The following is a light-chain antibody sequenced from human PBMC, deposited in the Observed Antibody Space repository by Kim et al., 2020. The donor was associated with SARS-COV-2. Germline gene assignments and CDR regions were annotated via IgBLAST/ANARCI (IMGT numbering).Light chain of an antibody. CDR1: QSVISH. CDR3: QQYFGWPLT. CDR2: DAS. Sequence: EIVMTQSPATLSMSPGERVTLSCRASQSVISHLAWYQQNPGQAPRLLIYDASTRATGLPARFSGSGSGTEFTLTISSLQSEDFAVYYCQQYFGWPLTFGGGTKLEI. V-gene: IGKV3-15*01. J-gene: IGKJ4*01.